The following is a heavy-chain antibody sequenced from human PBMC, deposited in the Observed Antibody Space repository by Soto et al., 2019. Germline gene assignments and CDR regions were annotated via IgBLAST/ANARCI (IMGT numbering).Heavy chain of an antibody. V-gene: IGHV1-18*01. J-gene: IGHJ5*02. CDR3: ASYRVDTAMVGFDP. CDR1: GYTFTSYG. D-gene: IGHD5-18*01. Sequence: ASVKVSCKASGYTFTSYGISWVRQAPGQGLEWMGWISAYNGNTNYAQKLQGRVTMTTDTSTSTAYMELRSLRSDDTAVYYCASYRVDTAMVGFDPWGQGTLVTVSS. CDR2: ISAYNGNT.